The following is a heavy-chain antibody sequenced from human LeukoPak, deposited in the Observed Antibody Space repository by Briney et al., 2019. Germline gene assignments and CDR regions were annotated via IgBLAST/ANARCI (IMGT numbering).Heavy chain of an antibody. V-gene: IGHV3-53*01. Sequence: GGSLRLSCAASGFSVSNNYMSWVRQAPGKGLECVSVIYIGASTYHADSVKGRFTISRDNSKNTLHLQMNNLRAEDTAVYYCARLRGYHYADAFDIWGQGTVVTVSS. CDR1: GFSVSNNY. J-gene: IGHJ3*02. CDR2: IYIGAST. CDR3: ARLRGYHYADAFDI. D-gene: IGHD3-22*01.